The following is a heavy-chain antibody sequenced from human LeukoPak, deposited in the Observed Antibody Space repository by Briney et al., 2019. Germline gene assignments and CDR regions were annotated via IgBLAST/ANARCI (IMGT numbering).Heavy chain of an antibody. Sequence: GGSLRLSCAASGFTFSSYSMNWVRQAPGKGPEWVSAISGSGGSTYYADSVKGRFTISRDNSKNTLYLQMNSLRAEDTAVYYCAKAQLVSEYYFDYWGQGTLVTVSS. CDR1: GFTFSSYS. CDR3: AKAQLVSEYYFDY. CDR2: ISGSGGST. D-gene: IGHD6-6*01. J-gene: IGHJ4*02. V-gene: IGHV3-23*01.